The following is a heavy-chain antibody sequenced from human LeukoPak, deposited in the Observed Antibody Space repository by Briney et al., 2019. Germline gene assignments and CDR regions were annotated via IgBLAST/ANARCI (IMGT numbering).Heavy chain of an antibody. CDR2: TYYRSKWYN. D-gene: IGHD6-13*01. CDR1: GDSVSSNSAA. Sequence: SQTLSPTCAISGDSVSSNSAAWNWIRQSPSRGLEWLGRTYYRSKWYNDYAVSVKSRITINPDTSKNQFSLQLNSVTPEDTAVYYCARESGSSSWYLIYYYYYMDVWGKGTTVTVSS. J-gene: IGHJ6*03. CDR3: ARESGSSSWYLIYYYYYMDV. V-gene: IGHV6-1*01.